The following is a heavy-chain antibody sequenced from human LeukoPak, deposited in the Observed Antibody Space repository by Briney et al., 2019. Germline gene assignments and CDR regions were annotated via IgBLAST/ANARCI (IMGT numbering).Heavy chain of an antibody. CDR3: ARHERIAAAGRPTYP. CDR2: IYYSGST. V-gene: IGHV4-61*08. J-gene: IGHJ5*02. Sequence: PSETLSLTCTVSGGSISSGGYYWNWIRQLPGKGLEWIGCIYYSGSTNYNPSLKSRVTISVDTSKNQFSLKLSSVTAADTAVYYCARHERIAAAGRPTYPWGQGTLVTVSS. D-gene: IGHD6-13*01. CDR1: GGSISSGGYY.